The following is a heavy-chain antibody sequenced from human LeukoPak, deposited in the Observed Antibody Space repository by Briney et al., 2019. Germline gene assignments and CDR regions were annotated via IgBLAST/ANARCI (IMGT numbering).Heavy chain of an antibody. CDR2: IYYSGGT. CDR1: GGSISSSSYY. D-gene: IGHD5-12*01. Sequence: SETLSLTCTVSGGSISSSSYYLGWIRQPPGKGLEGMGRIYYSGGTYYNPSIKSRVTISVDTYKNQFSLKLNSESAADTAVYYCGVGSGYDDYWGQGTLVTVSS. V-gene: IGHV4-39*01. J-gene: IGHJ4*02. CDR3: GVGSGYDDY.